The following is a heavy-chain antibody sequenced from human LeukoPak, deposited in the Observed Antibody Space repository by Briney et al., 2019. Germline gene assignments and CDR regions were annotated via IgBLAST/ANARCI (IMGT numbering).Heavy chain of an antibody. CDR3: ARDNGYGDYVNYYGMDV. J-gene: IGHJ6*02. V-gene: IGHV4-59*01. CDR2: IYYSGST. Sequence: SETLSLTCTVSGGSISSYYWSWIRQPPGKGLEWIGYIYYSGSTDYNPSLKSRVTISGDMSKKQFSLQLTSVTAADTAVYYCARDNGYGDYVNYYGMDVWGQGTTVTVSS. CDR1: GGSISSYY. D-gene: IGHD4-17*01.